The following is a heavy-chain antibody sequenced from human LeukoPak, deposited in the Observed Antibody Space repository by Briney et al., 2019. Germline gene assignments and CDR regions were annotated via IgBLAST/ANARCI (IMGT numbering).Heavy chain of an antibody. J-gene: IGHJ4*02. V-gene: IGHV3-73*01. CDR2: IRSKANSYAT. Sequence: GGSLRLSCAASGFTFSSYAMHWVRQASGKGLEWVGRIRSKANSYATAYAASVKGRFTISRDDSKNTAYLQMNSLKTEDTAVYYCTRPHTYYYDSSGYYYVDYWGQGTLVTVSS. D-gene: IGHD3-22*01. CDR1: GFTFSSYA. CDR3: TRPHTYYYDSSGYYYVDY.